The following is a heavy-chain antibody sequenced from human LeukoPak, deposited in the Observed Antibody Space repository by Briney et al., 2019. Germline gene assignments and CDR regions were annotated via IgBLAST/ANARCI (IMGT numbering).Heavy chain of an antibody. J-gene: IGHJ4*02. CDR1: GFTFRNYW. Sequence: GGSLRLSCAASGFTFRNYWMSWVRQVPGTGLEWVANIKQDGSDRNYVTSVRGRFTISRGNAESSLYLQMNSLRAEDTAVYYCVRNLAVAGTCFDFWGQGTLVTVSS. CDR2: IKQDGSDR. CDR3: VRNLAVAGTCFDF. V-gene: IGHV3-7*03. D-gene: IGHD6-19*01.